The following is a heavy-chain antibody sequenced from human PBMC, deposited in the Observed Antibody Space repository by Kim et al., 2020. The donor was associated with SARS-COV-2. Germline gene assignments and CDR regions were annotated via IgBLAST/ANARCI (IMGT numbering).Heavy chain of an antibody. J-gene: IGHJ6*02. CDR2: INHSGST. V-gene: IGHV4-34*01. CDR1: GGSFSGYY. CDR3: ARGGYPPDYYGMDV. D-gene: IGHD1-1*01. Sequence: SETLSLTCAVYGGSFSGYYWSWIRQPPGKGLEWIGEINHSGSTNYNPSLKSRVTISVDTSKNQFSLKLSSVTAADTAVYYCARGGYPPDYYGMDVWGQG.